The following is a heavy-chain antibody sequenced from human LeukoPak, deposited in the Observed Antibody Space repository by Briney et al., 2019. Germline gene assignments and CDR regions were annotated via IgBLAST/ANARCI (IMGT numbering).Heavy chain of an antibody. J-gene: IGHJ3*02. CDR2: IYSGGST. CDR1: GFTVSSSY. Sequence: GGSLRLSCAASGFTVSSSYMSWVRQAPGKGLEWVSVIYSGGSTYYADSVKGRFTISRDNSKNTLYLQMNSLRAEDTAVYYCAREGSRGAFDIWGQGTMVTVSS. CDR3: AREGSRGAFDI. V-gene: IGHV3-53*01.